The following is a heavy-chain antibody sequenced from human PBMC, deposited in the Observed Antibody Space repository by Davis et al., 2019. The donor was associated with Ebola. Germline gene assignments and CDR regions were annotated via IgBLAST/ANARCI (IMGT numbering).Heavy chain of an antibody. CDR2: ISYDESTK. V-gene: IGHV3-30*03. CDR3: ARDEKTGEYYFDQ. J-gene: IGHJ4*02. Sequence: GGSLRLSCVASGFTFNNYGLHWVRQAPGKGLEWVAVISYDESTKYYAGSLKGRFTISRDNSKNTLYLQMDSLRDDDTAVYYCARDEKTGEYYFDQWGQGTLVTVSS. CDR1: GFTFNNYG. D-gene: IGHD3-9*01.